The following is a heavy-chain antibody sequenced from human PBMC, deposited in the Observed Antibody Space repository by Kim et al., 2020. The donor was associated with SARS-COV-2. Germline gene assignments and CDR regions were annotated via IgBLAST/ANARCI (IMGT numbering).Heavy chain of an antibody. CDR2: ISYDGTNK. CDR3: AREEVYGSGSYYHYYSYYAMDV. V-gene: IGHV3-30-3*01. J-gene: IGHJ6*02. Sequence: GGSLRLSCAASRFTFSSYAMHWVRQAPGKGLEWVAVISYDGTNKYYADSVKGRFTISRDNSKNTLYLQMNSLRAEDTAVYYCAREEVYGSGSYYHYYSYYAMDVWGQGTTVTVSS. D-gene: IGHD3-10*01. CDR1: RFTFSSYA.